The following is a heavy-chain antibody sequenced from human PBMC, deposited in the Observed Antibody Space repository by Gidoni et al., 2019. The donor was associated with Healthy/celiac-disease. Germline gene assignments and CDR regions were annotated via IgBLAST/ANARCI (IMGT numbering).Heavy chain of an antibody. J-gene: IGHJ4*02. CDR1: GGTFSSYT. V-gene: IGHV1-69*02. D-gene: IGHD2-8*02. CDR3: VNLELYALDY. Sequence: QVQLVQSGAEVKKPGSSVKVSCKGSGGTFSSYTISWVRQAPGQGLQWMGRIIPILGIANDAQTLQGSVTITADKSTSTAYMELSSLSSEVTAVYYCVNLELYALDYWGQGTLVTVSS. CDR2: IIPILGIA.